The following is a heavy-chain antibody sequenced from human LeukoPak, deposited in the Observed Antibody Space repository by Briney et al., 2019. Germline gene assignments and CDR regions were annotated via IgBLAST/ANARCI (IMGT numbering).Heavy chain of an antibody. CDR2: INPNSGGT. V-gene: IGHV1-2*04. J-gene: IGHJ4*02. CDR1: GYTFTGYY. Sequence: ASVKVSFKASGYTFTGYYMHWVRQAPGQGLEWMGWINPNSGGTNYAQKFQGWVTMTRDTSISTAYMELSRLRSDDTAVYYCARSYSGYDLLFDYWGQGTLVTVSS. CDR3: ARSYSGYDLLFDY. D-gene: IGHD5-12*01.